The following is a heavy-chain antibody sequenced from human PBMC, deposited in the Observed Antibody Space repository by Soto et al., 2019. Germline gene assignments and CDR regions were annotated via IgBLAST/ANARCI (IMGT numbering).Heavy chain of an antibody. CDR1: GDSFSKYT. V-gene: IGHV1-69*13. Sequence: SVKVSFKASGDSFSKYTVNWVRQAPRQGLEWMGGIIPRFGTTNYAPTLQDRVTITADESMNTVYMELSSLRSEDTALYYCARGRGLYNSGRSQLDSWGQGTLVTVSS. CDR3: ARGRGLYNSGRSQLDS. D-gene: IGHD1-1*01. CDR2: IIPRFGTT. J-gene: IGHJ4*02.